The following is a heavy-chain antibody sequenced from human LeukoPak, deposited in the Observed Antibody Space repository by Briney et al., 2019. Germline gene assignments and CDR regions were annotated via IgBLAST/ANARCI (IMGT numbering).Heavy chain of an antibody. J-gene: IGHJ4*02. D-gene: IGHD3-10*01. Sequence: GGSLRLSCAASGFTFSSYAMHWVRQAPGKGLEWVAVISYDGGNKYYADSVKGRFTISRDNSKNTLYLQMNSLRAEDTAVYYCARGYGSPAFFDYWGQGTLVTVSS. CDR2: ISYDGGNK. CDR3: ARGYGSPAFFDY. CDR1: GFTFSSYA. V-gene: IGHV3-30-3*01.